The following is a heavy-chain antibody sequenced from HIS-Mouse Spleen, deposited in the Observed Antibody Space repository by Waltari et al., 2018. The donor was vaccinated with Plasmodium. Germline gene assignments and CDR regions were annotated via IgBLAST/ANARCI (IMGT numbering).Heavy chain of an antibody. V-gene: IGHV1-2*02. CDR2: TNPNSGGT. D-gene: IGHD6-13*01. J-gene: IGHJ1*01. CDR1: GYTFTGYY. CDR3: ARVLGYKAAAGTFVEYFQH. Sequence: QVQLVQSGAEVKKPGASVKVSCKASGYTFTGYYMHWVRQAPGPGLEWMRETNPNSGGTNYAEKFQGRVTRTRDTSISTAYMGLSRLRSDDTAVYYCARVLGYKAAAGTFVEYFQHWGQGTLVTVSS.